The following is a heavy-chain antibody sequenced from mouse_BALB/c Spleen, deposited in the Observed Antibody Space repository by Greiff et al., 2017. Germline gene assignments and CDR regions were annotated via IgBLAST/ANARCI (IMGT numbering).Heavy chain of an antibody. V-gene: IGHV3-2*02. D-gene: IGHD4-1*01. CDR3: AREGDTGEDY. J-gene: IGHJ2*01. CDR2: ISYSGST. CDR1: GYSITSDYA. Sequence: VQLQQSGPGLVKPSQSLSLTCTVTGYSITSDYAWNWIRQFPGNKLEWMGYISYSGSTSYNPSLKSRISITRDTSKNQFFLQLNSVTTEDTATYYCAREGDTGEDYWGQGTTLTVSS.